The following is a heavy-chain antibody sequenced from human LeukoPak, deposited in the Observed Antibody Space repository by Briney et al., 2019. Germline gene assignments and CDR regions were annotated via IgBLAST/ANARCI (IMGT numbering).Heavy chain of an antibody. D-gene: IGHD4-17*01. CDR3: ARDTAF. CDR1: GFIFRNYW. Sequence: GGSLRFSCAAPGFIFRNYWMSWFRKAPGKGPEWVANINQDGSATHYVDSVMGRFTISRDNSKNSLYLQMNSLRAEDTAVYYCARDTAFGGQGTLVTVSS. J-gene: IGHJ4*02. CDR2: INQDGSAT. V-gene: IGHV3-7*01.